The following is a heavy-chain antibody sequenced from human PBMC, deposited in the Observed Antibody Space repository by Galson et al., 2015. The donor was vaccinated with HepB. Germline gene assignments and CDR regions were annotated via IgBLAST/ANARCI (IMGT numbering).Heavy chain of an antibody. CDR3: ARGSYCSSTSCYVIGVGYYYYYMDV. Sequence: SCKASGYTFTSYGISWVRQAPGQGLEWMGWISAYNGNTNYAQKLQGRVTMTTDTSTSTAYMELRSLRSDDTAVYYCARGSYCSSTSCYVIGVGYYYYYMDVWGKGTTVTVSS. J-gene: IGHJ6*03. CDR2: ISAYNGNT. D-gene: IGHD2-2*01. CDR1: GYTFTSYG. V-gene: IGHV1-18*04.